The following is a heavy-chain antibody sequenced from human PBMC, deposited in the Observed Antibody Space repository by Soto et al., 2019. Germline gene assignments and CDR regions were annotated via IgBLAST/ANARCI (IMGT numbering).Heavy chain of an antibody. J-gene: IGHJ4*02. Sequence: PSETLSLTCTVSGGAISTGATYWSWIRQRPGKGLEWIGYIYYSGYVYYNASLKSRVTTSVDTSKNQFSLKLSSVTDADTAMYYCAIPRSVYWNSRETSPDIWDYWGQGTLVTVSS. D-gene: IGHD3-9*01. CDR2: IYYSGYV. CDR1: GGAISTGATY. V-gene: IGHV4-31*03. CDR3: AIPRSVYWNSRETSPDIWDY.